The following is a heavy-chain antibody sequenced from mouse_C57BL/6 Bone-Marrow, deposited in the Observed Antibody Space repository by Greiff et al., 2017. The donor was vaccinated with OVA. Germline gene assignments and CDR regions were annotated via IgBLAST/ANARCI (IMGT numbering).Heavy chain of an antibody. J-gene: IGHJ4*01. CDR1: GFTFSNYW. CDR2: IRLKSDNYAT. V-gene: IGHV6-3*01. CDR3: TGRVTGDAMDY. Sequence: EVQLVESGGGLVQPGGSMKLSCVASGFTFSNYWMNWVRQSPEKGLEWVAQIRLKSDNYATHYAESVKGRFTISRDYSKSSVYLQMNNLRAEDTGIYYCTGRVTGDAMDYWGQGTSVTVSS. D-gene: IGHD4-1*01.